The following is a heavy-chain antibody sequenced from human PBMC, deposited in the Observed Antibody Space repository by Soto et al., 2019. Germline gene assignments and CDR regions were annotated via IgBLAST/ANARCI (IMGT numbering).Heavy chain of an antibody. V-gene: IGHV4-4*02. J-gene: IGHJ6*02. CDR2: IYHSGST. D-gene: IGHD2-2*01. CDR3: AGDPDRHQYGMDV. CDR1: GGSISSSNW. Sequence: PSETLSLTCTVSGGSISSSNWWTWVRQPPGKGLEWIGEIYHSGSTNYNPSLESRVTISVDKSKNQFSLKLSSVTAADTAVYYCAGDPDRHQYGMDVWGQGTTVTVSS.